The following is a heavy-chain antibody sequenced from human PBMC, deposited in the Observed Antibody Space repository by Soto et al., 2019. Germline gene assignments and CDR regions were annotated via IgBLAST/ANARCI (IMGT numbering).Heavy chain of an antibody. V-gene: IGHV3-21*01. CDR3: ATMTTVTSDY. D-gene: IGHD4-4*01. Sequence: EVQLVESGGGLVKPGGSLRLSCAASGFTFSSYSMNWVRQAPGKGLEWVSSISSSSSYIYYADSVKGRFTISRDNAKNSMYLQMNSLRAEDTAVYYCATMTTVTSDYWGQGTLVTVSS. CDR1: GFTFSSYS. J-gene: IGHJ4*02. CDR2: ISSSSSYI.